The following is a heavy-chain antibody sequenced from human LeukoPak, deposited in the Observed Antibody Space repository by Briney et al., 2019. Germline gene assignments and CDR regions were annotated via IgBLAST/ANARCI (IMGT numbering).Heavy chain of an antibody. CDR3: ARADFWSGLDAFDI. D-gene: IGHD3-3*01. CDR1: GYTFTSYY. CDR2: INPSDGSA. Sequence: GASVKVSCKASGYTFTSYYMHWVRQAPGQGLAWLGIINPSDGSATYAQKFLGRVTMTRDTSTTTVYMQLSSLRSEDTAVYYCARADFWSGLDAFDIWGQGTMVTVSS. J-gene: IGHJ3*02. V-gene: IGHV1-46*01.